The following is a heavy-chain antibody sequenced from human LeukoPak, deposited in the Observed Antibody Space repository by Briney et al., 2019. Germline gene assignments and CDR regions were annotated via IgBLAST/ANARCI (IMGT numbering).Heavy chain of an antibody. D-gene: IGHD3-9*01. CDR2: IYYSGST. V-gene: IGHV4-59*01. CDR3: ARAAGNRYFDLYYGMDV. Sequence: SETLSLTCTVSGGSISSYYWSWIRQPPGKGLEWIGYIYYSGSTNYNPSLKSRVTISVDTSKNQFSLKLSSVTAADTAVYYCARAAGNRYFDLYYGMDVWGQGTTATVSS. CDR1: GGSISSYY. J-gene: IGHJ6*02.